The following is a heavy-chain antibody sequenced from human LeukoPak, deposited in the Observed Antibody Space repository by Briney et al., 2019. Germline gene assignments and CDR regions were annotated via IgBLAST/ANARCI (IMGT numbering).Heavy chain of an antibody. CDR1: GFTFGSYG. V-gene: IGHV3-30*12. D-gene: IGHD4-17*01. CDR2: ILYDGSNQ. CDR3: ARDFRDYRDYVAYFDS. Sequence: GGSLRLSCAASGFTFGSYGMHWVRQAPGRGLEWVAVILYDGSNQYYADSVKGRFTISRDNSRNTLYLQMNSLKVEDTAVYYCARDFRDYRDYVAYFDSWGQGTLVTVSS. J-gene: IGHJ4*02.